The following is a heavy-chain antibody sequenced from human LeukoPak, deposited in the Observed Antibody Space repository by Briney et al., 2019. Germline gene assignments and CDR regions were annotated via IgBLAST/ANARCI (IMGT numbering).Heavy chain of an antibody. Sequence: SETLSLTCAVYGGSFSGYYWSWIRQPPGKGLEWIGEINHSGSTNYNPSLKSRVTISVDTSKNQFSLKLSSVTAADTAVYYCARHGSVTPSDYWGQGTLVTVSS. CDR2: INHSGST. D-gene: IGHD4-17*01. CDR1: GGSFSGYY. V-gene: IGHV4-34*01. CDR3: ARHGSVTPSDY. J-gene: IGHJ4*02.